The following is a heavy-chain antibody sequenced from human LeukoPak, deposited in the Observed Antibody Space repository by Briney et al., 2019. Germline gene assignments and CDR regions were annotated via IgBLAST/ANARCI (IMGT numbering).Heavy chain of an antibody. J-gene: IGHJ5*02. D-gene: IGHD2-15*01. CDR3: ARDLHCSGGTCYSYSSHRNWFDP. CDR1: GFTFSSYA. CDR2: ISYDGSNK. Sequence: GGSLRLSCAAPGFTFSSYAMHWVRQAPGKGLEWVAVISYDGSNKYYADSVKGRFTISRDNSKNTLYLQVNSLRVEDTAVYYCARDLHCSGGTCYSYSSHRNWFDPWGQGTLVTVSS. V-gene: IGHV3-30*04.